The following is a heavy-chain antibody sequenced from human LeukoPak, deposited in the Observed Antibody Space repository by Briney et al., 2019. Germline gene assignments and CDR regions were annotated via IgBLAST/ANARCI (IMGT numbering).Heavy chain of an antibody. D-gene: IGHD6-19*01. V-gene: IGHV4-59*08. CDR2: IYYSGST. Sequence: ASETLSLTCTVSGGSISSYYWSWIRQPPGKGLEWIGYIYYSGSTNYNPSLKSRVTISVDTSKNQFSLKLSSVTAADTAVYYCARTSAMAVACTVAGRYYYYGMDVWGQGTTVTVSS. J-gene: IGHJ6*02. CDR3: ARTSAMAVACTVAGRYYYYGMDV. CDR1: GGSISSYY.